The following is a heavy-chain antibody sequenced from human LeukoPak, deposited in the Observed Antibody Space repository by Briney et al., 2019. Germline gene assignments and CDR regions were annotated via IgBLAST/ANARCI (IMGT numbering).Heavy chain of an antibody. CDR2: INHSGST. CDR1: GGSFCGYY. J-gene: IGHJ4*02. D-gene: IGHD3-3*01. Sequence: SETLSLTCAVYGGSFCGYYWSWIRQPPGKGLEWIGEINHSGSTNYNPSLKSRVTIPVDTSKKQFSLKLSSVTAADTAVYYCARHSPVRFLEWLYFDYWGQGTLVTVSS. V-gene: IGHV4-34*01. CDR3: ARHSPVRFLEWLYFDY.